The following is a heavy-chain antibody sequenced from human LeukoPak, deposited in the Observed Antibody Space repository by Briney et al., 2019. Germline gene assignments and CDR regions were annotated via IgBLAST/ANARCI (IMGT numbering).Heavy chain of an antibody. V-gene: IGHV3-66*02. D-gene: IGHD6-13*01. J-gene: IGHJ4*02. CDR1: EFTVSDNY. CDR3: ARVYSSSWYVYFDY. Sequence: GGSLRLSCAASEFTVSDNYMSWVRQAPGKGLEWVSVIYSGGSTYYTDSVKGRFTISRDNSKSTLYLQMNSLRAEDTAVYYCARVYSSSWYVYFDYWGQGTLVTVS. CDR2: IYSGGST.